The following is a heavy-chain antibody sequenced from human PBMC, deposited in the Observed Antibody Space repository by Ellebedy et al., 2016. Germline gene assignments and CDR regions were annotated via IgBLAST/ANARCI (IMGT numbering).Heavy chain of an antibody. CDR1: GFTVSSNY. Sequence: GGSLRLSCAASGFTVSSNYMSWVRQAPGKGLEWVSVIYSGGSTYYADSVKGRFTISRDNSKNTLYLQMNSLRAEDTAVYYCATKGGYCSSTSCYSGEEHWGQGTLVTVSS. J-gene: IGHJ1*01. CDR2: IYSGGST. V-gene: IGHV3-66*01. CDR3: ATKGGYCSSTSCYSGEEH. D-gene: IGHD2-2*02.